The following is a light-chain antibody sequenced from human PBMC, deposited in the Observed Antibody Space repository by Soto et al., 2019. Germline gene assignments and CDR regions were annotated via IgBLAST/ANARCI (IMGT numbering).Light chain of an antibody. CDR3: HQRSKFRIA. V-gene: IGKV3-11*01. CDR2: DAS. CDR1: QSISTY. J-gene: IGKJ5*01. Sequence: DPLSRRASQSISTYLAWYELKPGDAPRLLIYDASSRATGVPARFSASGSGTDFSLTISSLEAEDVAVYYCHQRSKFRIAFGQGTRLEIK.